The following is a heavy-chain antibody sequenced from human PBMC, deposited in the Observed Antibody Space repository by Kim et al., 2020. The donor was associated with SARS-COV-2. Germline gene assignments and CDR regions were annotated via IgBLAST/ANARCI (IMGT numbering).Heavy chain of an antibody. D-gene: IGHD2-21*02. Sequence: SETLSLTCTVSGGSISSGGYYWSWIRQHPGKGLEWIGYIYYSGSTYYNPSLKSRVTISVDTSKNQFSLKLSSVTAADTAVYYCARAPGCGGDCYDPGFYFDYWGQGTLVTVSS. CDR3: ARAPGCGGDCYDPGFYFDY. V-gene: IGHV4-31*03. CDR1: GGSISSGGYY. CDR2: IYYSGST. J-gene: IGHJ4*02.